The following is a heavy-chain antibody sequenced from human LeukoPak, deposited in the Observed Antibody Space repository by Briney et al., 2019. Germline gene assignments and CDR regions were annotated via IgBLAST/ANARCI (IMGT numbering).Heavy chain of an antibody. CDR3: ARGQLPRWYYDFWSGSGGWFDP. CDR2: ISGSGGST. V-gene: IGHV3-23*01. D-gene: IGHD3-3*01. J-gene: IGHJ5*02. Sequence: PGGSLRLSCAASGFTFSSYAMSWVRQAPGKGLEWVSAISGSGGSTYYADSVKGRFTISRDNSKKTLYLQMNSLRAEDTAVYYCARGQLPRWYYDFWSGSGGWFDPWGQGTLVTVSS. CDR1: GFTFSSYA.